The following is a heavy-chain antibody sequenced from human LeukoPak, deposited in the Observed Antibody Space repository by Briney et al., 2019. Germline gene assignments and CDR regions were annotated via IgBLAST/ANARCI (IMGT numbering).Heavy chain of an antibody. CDR3: ARDPHWWGPAPAFFDY. J-gene: IGHJ4*02. V-gene: IGHV4-39*07. Sequence: SETLSLTCTVSGGSISSSSYYWGWIRQPPGKGLEWIGSIYYSGSTYYNPSLKSRVTITVDTSKNQFSLKLSSVTAADTAVYYCARDPHWWGPAPAFFDYWGQGTLVTVSS. D-gene: IGHD2-15*01. CDR1: GGSISSSSYY. CDR2: IYYSGST.